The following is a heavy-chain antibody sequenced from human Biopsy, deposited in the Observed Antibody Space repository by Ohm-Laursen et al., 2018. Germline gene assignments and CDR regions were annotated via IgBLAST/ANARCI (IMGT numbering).Heavy chain of an antibody. CDR3: AKSFGDYWGDYYYGLDA. CDR1: GFTFRDCG. V-gene: IGHV3-30*18. J-gene: IGHJ6*02. CDR2: ISYDGSNK. Sequence: SLRLSCAASGFTFRDCGMLWVRQAPDKGLEWVALISYDGSNKYYAESVKGRFTISRDNSKSALSLQMTNLRAEDTAVYYCAKSFGDYWGDYYYGLDAWGQGATVTVSS. D-gene: IGHD4-17*01.